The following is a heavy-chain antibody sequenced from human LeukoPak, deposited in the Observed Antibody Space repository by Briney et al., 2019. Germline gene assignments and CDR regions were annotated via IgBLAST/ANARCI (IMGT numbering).Heavy chain of an antibody. CDR3: ARASGGYRSFDY. V-gene: IGHV4-59*01. CDR1: GGSISSYY. J-gene: IGHJ4*02. CDR2: IYYSGST. Sequence: PSETLSLTCTVSGGSISSYYWSWIRQPPGKGLEWIGYIYYSGSTNYNPSLKTRVTISVDTSKNQLSLKLSSVTGGDTGVYYCARASGGYRSFDYWGQGTLVTVSS. D-gene: IGHD1-26*01.